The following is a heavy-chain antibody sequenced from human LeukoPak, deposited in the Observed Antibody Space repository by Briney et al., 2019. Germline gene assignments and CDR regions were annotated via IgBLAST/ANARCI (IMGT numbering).Heavy chain of an antibody. V-gene: IGHV3-30*04. CDR1: GFTFSTYA. D-gene: IGHD3-10*01. Sequence: QAGGSLRLSCAASGFTFSTYAMNWVRQAPGKGLEWVAVISYDGRQNYYADSVKGRFTISRDNSKNTLYLQMNSLRAEDTAVYYCAKENYYGSGSPRFDPWGQGTLVTVSS. J-gene: IGHJ5*02. CDR3: AKENYYGSGSPRFDP. CDR2: ISYDGRQN.